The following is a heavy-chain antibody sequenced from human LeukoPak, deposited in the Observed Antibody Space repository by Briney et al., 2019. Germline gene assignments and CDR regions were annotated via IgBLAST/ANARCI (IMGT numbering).Heavy chain of an antibody. CDR1: GGSISSYY. CDR2: IYCSGST. Sequence: SETLSLTCTVSGGSISSYYWSWIRQPPGKGLEWIGYIYCSGSTNYNPSLKSRVTISVDTSKNQFSLKLSSVTAADTAVYYCARHAMMVVVPDYWGQGTLVTVSS. D-gene: IGHD3-22*01. V-gene: IGHV4-59*08. CDR3: ARHAMMVVVPDY. J-gene: IGHJ4*02.